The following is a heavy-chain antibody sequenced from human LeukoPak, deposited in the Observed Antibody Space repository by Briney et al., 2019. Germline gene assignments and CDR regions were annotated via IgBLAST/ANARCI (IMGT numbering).Heavy chain of an antibody. J-gene: IGHJ4*02. Sequence: PGGSLRLSCAASGFNVTSNYMRGVRQAPGKGLEWVSYINSGGNTIHYADSVKGRFTISRDNAKNTLYLQMNSLRVEDTAVFHCAREGTYSNGPDYWGQGTLVTVSS. V-gene: IGHV3-48*04. CDR2: INSGGNTI. CDR1: GFNVTSNY. CDR3: AREGTYSNGPDY. D-gene: IGHD3-22*01.